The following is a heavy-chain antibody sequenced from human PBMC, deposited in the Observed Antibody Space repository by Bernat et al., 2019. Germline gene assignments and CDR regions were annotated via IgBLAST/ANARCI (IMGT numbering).Heavy chain of an antibody. D-gene: IGHD2-21*02. Sequence: QVQLVQSGAEVKKPGASVKVSCKASGYTFTGYYMHWVRQAPGQGREWMGWINPNSGGTNYAQKFQGWVTMTRDTSISTAYMELSRLRSDDTAVYYCARDRYCGGDCLPTFDYWGQGTLVTVSS. V-gene: IGHV1-2*04. CDR2: INPNSGGT. J-gene: IGHJ4*02. CDR3: ARDRYCGGDCLPTFDY. CDR1: GYTFTGYY.